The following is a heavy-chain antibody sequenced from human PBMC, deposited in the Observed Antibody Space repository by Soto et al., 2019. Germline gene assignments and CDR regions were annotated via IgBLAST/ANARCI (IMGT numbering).Heavy chain of an antibody. CDR3: ARFATSPFDYWYFDL. CDR1: GFTFGSYW. J-gene: IGHJ2*01. D-gene: IGHD2-2*01. CDR2: IKQDGTEK. V-gene: IGHV3-7*03. Sequence: GGSLRLSCAASGFTFGSYWMSWVRQAPGEGLEWVANIKQDGTEKYYVDSVKGRFTISGDNAKNSLYLQMHSLRAEDTAVYYCARFATSPFDYWYFDLWGRGALVTVSS.